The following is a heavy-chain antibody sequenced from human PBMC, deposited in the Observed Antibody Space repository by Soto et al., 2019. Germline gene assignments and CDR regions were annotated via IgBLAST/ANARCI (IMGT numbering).Heavy chain of an antibody. Sequence: VKVDCKASGYTFNKYGITWVRQAPGQGLECLGWISVYNGNKNYAKKVQGRVSMTADTSTSTAHMELRSLQSDDTAVYFCARVAITLIRGLKVDFYSMDVWGQGTTVTVP. CDR3: ARVAITLIRGLKVDFYSMDV. D-gene: IGHD3-10*01. V-gene: IGHV1-18*01. CDR2: ISVYNGNK. J-gene: IGHJ6*02. CDR1: GYTFNKYG.